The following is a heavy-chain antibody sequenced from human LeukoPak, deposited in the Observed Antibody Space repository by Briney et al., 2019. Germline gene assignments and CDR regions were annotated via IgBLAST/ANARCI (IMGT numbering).Heavy chain of an antibody. CDR3: ARDQNFAMDV. CDR1: GGSINSYY. J-gene: IGHJ6*03. CDR2: IYYSGST. V-gene: IGHV4-59*01. Sequence: SETLSLTCTVSGGSINSYYWSWIRQPPGKGLEWIGYIYYSGSTNYNPSLKSRVTISVDPSKNQFSLRLSSVTAADPAVYYCARDQNFAMDVWGKGTTVTVSS.